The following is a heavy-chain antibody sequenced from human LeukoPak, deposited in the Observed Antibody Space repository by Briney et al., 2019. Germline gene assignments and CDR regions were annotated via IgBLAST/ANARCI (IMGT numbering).Heavy chain of an antibody. J-gene: IGHJ5*02. D-gene: IGHD3-16*01. CDR1: GFTFSNYW. CDR3: ARDHSLWGDSEGFDP. V-gene: IGHV3-7*01. Sequence: GGSLRLSCAASGFTFSNYWVTWVRQAPGKGLEWVSNIKQDGSEKYYVDSVKGRFTISRDNAKNSLYLQMNSLRAEDMAVYYCARDHSLWGDSEGFDPWGQGTLVTVSS. CDR2: IKQDGSEK.